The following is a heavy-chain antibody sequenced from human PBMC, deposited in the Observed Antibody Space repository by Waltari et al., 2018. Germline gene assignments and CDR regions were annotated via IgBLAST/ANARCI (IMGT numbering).Heavy chain of an antibody. Sequence: QLQLQESGPGLVEPSETLSLTCTASGDSISTNNYYWGWIRQPQGTGLEWIGSLHYIGDTYYSSSLKSRVIISVDTSNNQFSLRLTSVTAADTAIYFCARNQRGWFDAFDIWGQGTAVTVSS. CDR3: ARNQRGWFDAFDI. D-gene: IGHD6-19*01. V-gene: IGHV4-39*07. J-gene: IGHJ3*02. CDR2: LHYIGDT. CDR1: GDSISTNNYY.